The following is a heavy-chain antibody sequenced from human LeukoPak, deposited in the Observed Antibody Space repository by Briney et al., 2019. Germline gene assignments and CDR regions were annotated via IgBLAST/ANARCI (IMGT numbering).Heavy chain of an antibody. V-gene: IGHV3-48*01. D-gene: IGHD3-9*01. CDR1: GFTFSSYS. CDR2: ISSSGSTI. J-gene: IGHJ4*02. CDR3: AKDDYDILTGYSRTLDY. Sequence: GGSLRLSCAASGFTFSSYSMNWVRQAPGKGLEWVSYISSSGSTIYYADSVKGRFTISRDNSKNTLYLQMNSLRAEDTAVYYCAKDDYDILTGYSRTLDYWGQGTLVTVSS.